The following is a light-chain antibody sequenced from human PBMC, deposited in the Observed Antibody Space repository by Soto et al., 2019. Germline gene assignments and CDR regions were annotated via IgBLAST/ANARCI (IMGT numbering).Light chain of an antibody. J-gene: IGKJ1*01. Sequence: DVQMSQSPSALSASVEDRVIITCRASQSISNHLNWYQQKPGKAPKLLIFAASSLQSGVPSRFSGSGSGTEFTLTISSLLPDDFATYYCQQYNSYPWTFGQGTNV. CDR3: QQYNSYPWT. CDR2: AAS. CDR1: QSISNH. V-gene: IGKV1-17*01.